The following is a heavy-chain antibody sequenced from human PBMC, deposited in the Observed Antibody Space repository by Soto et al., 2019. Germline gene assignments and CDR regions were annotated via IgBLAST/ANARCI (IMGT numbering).Heavy chain of an antibody. D-gene: IGHD6-6*01. V-gene: IGHV4-59*01. CDR1: GGSISSYY. J-gene: IGHJ6*02. Sequence: SETLSLTCTVSGGSISSYYWSWIRQPPGKGLEWIGYIYYSGSTNYNPSLKSRVTISVDTSKNQFSLKLSSVTAADTAVYYCAAGQVSAIAFGSLVPYHFYGIAVRAQRTTVTGSS. CDR2: IYYSGST. CDR3: AAGQVSAIAFGSLVPYHFYGIAV.